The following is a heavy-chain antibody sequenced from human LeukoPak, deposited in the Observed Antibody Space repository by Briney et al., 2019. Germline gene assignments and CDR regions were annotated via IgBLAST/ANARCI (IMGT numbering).Heavy chain of an antibody. V-gene: IGHV3-53*01. Sequence: GGSLRLSCAASGFTVSSNYMSWVRQAPGKGLEWVSVIYSGGSTYYADSVKGRFTISRDNSKNTLYLQMNSLRAEDTAVYYCARVDSSGFFDYYGMDVWGQGTTVTVSS. J-gene: IGHJ6*02. CDR2: IYSGGST. CDR1: GFTVSSNY. CDR3: ARVDSSGFFDYYGMDV. D-gene: IGHD6-19*01.